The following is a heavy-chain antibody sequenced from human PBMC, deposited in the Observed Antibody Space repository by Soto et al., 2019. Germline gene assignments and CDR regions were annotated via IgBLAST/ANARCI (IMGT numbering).Heavy chain of an antibody. CDR2: ISGSGGST. CDR3: AKAKSTGAYYYYGMDV. J-gene: IGHJ6*02. V-gene: IGHV3-23*01. D-gene: IGHD3-10*01. Sequence: GGSLRLSCAASGFTFSSYAMSWVRQAPGKGLEWVSAISGSGGSTYYADSVKGRLTISRDNSKNTLYLQMNSLRAEDTAVYYCAKAKSTGAYYYYGMDVWGQGTTVTVSS. CDR1: GFTFSSYA.